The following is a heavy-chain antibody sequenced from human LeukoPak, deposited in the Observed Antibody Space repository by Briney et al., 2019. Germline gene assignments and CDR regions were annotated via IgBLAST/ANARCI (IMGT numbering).Heavy chain of an antibody. V-gene: IGHV4-59*01. J-gene: IGHJ4*02. CDR1: GGSTSSYY. CDR3: ARARDYYDSSGFLY. CDR2: ISYSGST. Sequence: SETLSLTCTVSGGSTSSYYWSWIRQPPGKGLEWIGYISYSGSTNYNPSLKSRVTISVDTSKNQFSLKLSSVTAADTAVYYCARARDYYDSSGFLYWGQGTLVTVSS. D-gene: IGHD3-22*01.